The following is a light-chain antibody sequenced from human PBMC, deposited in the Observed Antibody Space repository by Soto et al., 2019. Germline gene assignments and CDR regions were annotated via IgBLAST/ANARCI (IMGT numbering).Light chain of an antibody. Sequence: DIQMTQSPSSLSASVGDRVTITCRASQSISSYLNWYQQKPGTAPKLLIYAASSLQSGVPSRFSGSGSGTDFTLTISSLQPEDFATYYCQQSYSTQLTFGGGTKVEIK. V-gene: IGKV1-39*01. J-gene: IGKJ4*01. CDR2: AAS. CDR3: QQSYSTQLT. CDR1: QSISSY.